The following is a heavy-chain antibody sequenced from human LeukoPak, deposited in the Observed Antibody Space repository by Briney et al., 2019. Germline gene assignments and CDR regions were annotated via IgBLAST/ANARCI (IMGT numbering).Heavy chain of an antibody. Sequence: GGSLRLSCAASGFTFSDYYMSWIRQAPGKGLEWVSYISSSGSTIYYADSVKGRFTISRDNSKNTLYLQMNSLRAEDTAVYYCARDRADNDAFDIWGQGTMVTVSS. CDR2: ISSSGSTI. J-gene: IGHJ3*02. CDR3: ARDRADNDAFDI. V-gene: IGHV3-11*04. CDR1: GFTFSDYY.